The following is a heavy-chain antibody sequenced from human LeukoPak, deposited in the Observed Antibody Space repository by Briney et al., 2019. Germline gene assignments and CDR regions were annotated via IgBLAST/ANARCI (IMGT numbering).Heavy chain of an antibody. CDR1: GGTFSSYA. Sequence: SVKVSCKASGGTFSSYAISRVRQAPGPGLEGMGGIIPIFGTANYAQKFQGRVTITADESTSTAYMELSSLRSEDTAVYYCARADLGMVRGVINRGYYFDYWGQGTLVTVSS. J-gene: IGHJ4*02. CDR2: IIPIFGTA. D-gene: IGHD3-10*01. V-gene: IGHV1-69*13. CDR3: ARADLGMVRGVINRGYYFDY.